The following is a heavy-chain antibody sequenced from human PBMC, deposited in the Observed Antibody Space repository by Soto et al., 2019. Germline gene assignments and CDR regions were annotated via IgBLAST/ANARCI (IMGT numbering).Heavy chain of an antibody. V-gene: IGHV3-30-3*01. CDR3: ARDYEAPERTYYDFWSGYGFYYYYGMDV. CDR1: GFTFSSYA. Sequence: PGGSLRLSCAASGFTFSSYAMHWVRQAPGKGLEWVAVISYDGSNKYYADSVKGRFTISRDNSKNTLYLQMNSLRAEDTAVYYCARDYEAPERTYYDFWSGYGFYYYYGMDVWGQGTTVTVSS. D-gene: IGHD3-3*01. CDR2: ISYDGSNK. J-gene: IGHJ6*02.